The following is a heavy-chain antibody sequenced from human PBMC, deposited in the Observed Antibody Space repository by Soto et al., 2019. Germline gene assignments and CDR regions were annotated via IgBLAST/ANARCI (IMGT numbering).Heavy chain of an antibody. CDR2: IYYSGST. CDR1: GGSISSGDYY. V-gene: IGHV4-30-4*01. D-gene: IGHD4-17*01. Sequence: QVQLQESGPGLVKPSQTLSLTCTVSGGSISSGDYYWSWIRQPPGKGLEWIGYIYYSGSTYYNPSRTNRVTISVDTAKDPFSLKLSSVTAADTAVYYCATYGGTSLYFDYWGQGALVILSS. CDR3: ATYGGTSLYFDY. J-gene: IGHJ4*02.